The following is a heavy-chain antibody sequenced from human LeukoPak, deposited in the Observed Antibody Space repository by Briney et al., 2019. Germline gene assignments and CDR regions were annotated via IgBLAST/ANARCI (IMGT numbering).Heavy chain of an antibody. CDR3: ARAVTLVVVPAATRINWFDP. J-gene: IGHJ5*02. V-gene: IGHV1-2*02. D-gene: IGHD2-2*01. Sequence: ASVKVSCKASGYTFTGYYMHWVRQAPGQGLEWMGWINPNSGGTNYAQKFQGRVTMTRDTSISTAYMELSRLRSDDTAVYYCARAVTLVVVPAATRINWFDPWGQGTLVTVSS. CDR1: GYTFTGYY. CDR2: INPNSGGT.